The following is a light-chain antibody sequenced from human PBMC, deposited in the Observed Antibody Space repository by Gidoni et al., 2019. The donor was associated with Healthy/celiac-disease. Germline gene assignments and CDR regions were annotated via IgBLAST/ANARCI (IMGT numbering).Light chain of an antibody. CDR2: AAS. V-gene: IGKV1-39*01. Sequence: DIQMTQSPSSLSASVGDRVTITCRASQSISSYLKCYQQKPGKAPKLLSYAASSVQSGVPSRFSGSGSGTDFTLTISRLQPEDFANYYWQQSYSTPRTFGQGTKVEIK. J-gene: IGKJ1*01. CDR1: QSISSY. CDR3: QQSYSTPRT.